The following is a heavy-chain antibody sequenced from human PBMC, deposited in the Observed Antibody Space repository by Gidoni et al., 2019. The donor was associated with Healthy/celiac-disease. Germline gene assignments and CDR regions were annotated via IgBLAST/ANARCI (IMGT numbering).Heavy chain of an antibody. Sequence: QVQLQQWGAGLLKPSETLSLTCAVYGGSFSGYYWSWIRQPPGKGLEWIGEINHSGSTNYNPSLKSRVTISVDTSKNQFSLKLSSVTAADTAVYYCARVSPTAMAAAGPPYYYGMDVWGQGTTVTVSS. CDR2: INHSGST. CDR1: GGSFSGYY. CDR3: ARVSPTAMAAAGPPYYYGMDV. J-gene: IGHJ6*02. D-gene: IGHD6-13*01. V-gene: IGHV4-34*01.